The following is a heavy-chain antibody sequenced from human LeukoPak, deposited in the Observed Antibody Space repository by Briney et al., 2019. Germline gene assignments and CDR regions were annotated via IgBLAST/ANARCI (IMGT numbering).Heavy chain of an antibody. V-gene: IGHV3-23*01. CDR3: VKYGADV. CDR1: RFTFSTYA. J-gene: IGHJ6*02. D-gene: IGHD3-10*01. Sequence: GGSLRLSCAASRFTFSTYAMGWDRQPPGKGLEWVSAISGSDGSTYYADSVKGRFTISRDNSKNTLYLQMNSLRAEDTAVYYCVKYGADVWGQGTTVTVSS. CDR2: ISGSDGST.